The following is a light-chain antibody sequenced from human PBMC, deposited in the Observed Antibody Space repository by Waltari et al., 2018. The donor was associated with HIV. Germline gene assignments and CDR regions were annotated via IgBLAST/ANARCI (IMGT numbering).Light chain of an antibody. J-gene: IGLJ1*01. V-gene: IGLV1-47*02. Sequence: QSVLTQPPSASGTPGQRVTISCSGTTSNVGSNFVSWYQQLPGTAPKLIIDSDKRRPSWVTDRFSGSKSGASASLSMSGLRSEDEGDYYCATWDGSLGGFYVFGAGTKVTVL. CDR2: SDK. CDR1: TSNVGSNF. CDR3: ATWDGSLGGFYV.